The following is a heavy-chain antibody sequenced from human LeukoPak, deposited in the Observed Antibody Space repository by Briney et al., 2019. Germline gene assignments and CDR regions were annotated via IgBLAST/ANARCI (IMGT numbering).Heavy chain of an antibody. CDR3: ARTGGGAFDI. J-gene: IGHJ3*02. V-gene: IGHV4-59*01. D-gene: IGHD2-15*01. CDR2: IYYSGST. Sequence: SETLSLTCTVSGGSISSYYWSWIRQPPGKGLEWIGYIYYSGSTNYNPSLKSRVTISVDTSKNQFSLKLSSVTAADTAVYYCARTGGGAFDIWAQGTMVTVSS. CDR1: GGSISSYY.